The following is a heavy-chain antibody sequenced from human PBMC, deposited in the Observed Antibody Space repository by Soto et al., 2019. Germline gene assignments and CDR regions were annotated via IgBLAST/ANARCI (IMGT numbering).Heavy chain of an antibody. CDR3: ARDWDITMVRGAHLDY. Sequence: QVQLVQSGAEVKKPGSSVKVSCKASGGTFSSYAISWVRQAPGQGLEWMGGIIPIFGTANYAQKFQGRVTITADESTSTAYKQLGSLRSEDTAVYYCARDWDITMVRGAHLDYWGQGTLVTVSS. J-gene: IGHJ4*02. CDR1: GGTFSSYA. V-gene: IGHV1-69*01. CDR2: IIPIFGTA. D-gene: IGHD3-10*01.